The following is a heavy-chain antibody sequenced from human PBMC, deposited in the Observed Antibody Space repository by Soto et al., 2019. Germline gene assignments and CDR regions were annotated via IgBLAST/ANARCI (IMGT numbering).Heavy chain of an antibody. CDR1: GFTFSSYG. V-gene: IGHV3-30*03. Sequence: PGGCLKLSCAAAGFTFSSYGMHWVRQAPGKGLEWVAVISYDGSNKYYADSVKGRFTISRDNSKNTLYLQMNSLRAEDTAVYYCARPNYHRYCSGGSCNNWFDPWGQGTLVTVSS. CDR2: ISYDGSNK. J-gene: IGHJ5*02. D-gene: IGHD2-15*01. CDR3: ARPNYHRYCSGGSCNNWFDP.